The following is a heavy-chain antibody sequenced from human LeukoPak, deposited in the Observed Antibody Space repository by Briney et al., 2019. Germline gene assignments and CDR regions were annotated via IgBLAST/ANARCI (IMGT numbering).Heavy chain of an antibody. J-gene: IGHJ6*03. CDR3: AGGRVRAYYYMDV. V-gene: IGHV4-34*01. CDR1: GGSFSGYY. CDR2: INHSGST. D-gene: IGHD3-10*01. Sequence: SETLSLTCAVYGGSFSGYYWSWIRQSPGKGLEWIGEINHSGSTNYNPSLKSRVTMSVDTSKNQFSLKLRSVTAADTAVYYCAGGRVRAYYYMDVWGKGTTVTVSS.